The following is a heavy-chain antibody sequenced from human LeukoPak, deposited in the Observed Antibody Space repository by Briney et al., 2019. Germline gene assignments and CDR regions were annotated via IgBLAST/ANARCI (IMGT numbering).Heavy chain of an antibody. V-gene: IGHV4-34*01. CDR1: GGSFSGYY. J-gene: IGHJ4*02. CDR3: ARVTYYYGSGSYGTDY. D-gene: IGHD3-10*01. Sequence: SETLSLTCAVYGGSFSGYYWSWIRQPPGKGLEWIGEINHSGSTNYNPSLKSRVTISVDTSKNQFSLKLSSVTAADTAVYYCARVTYYYGSGSYGTDYWGQGTLVTVSS. CDR2: INHSGST.